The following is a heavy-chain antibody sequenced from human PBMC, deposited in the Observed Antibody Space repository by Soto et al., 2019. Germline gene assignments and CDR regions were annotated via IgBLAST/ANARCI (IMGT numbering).Heavy chain of an antibody. D-gene: IGHD2-15*01. V-gene: IGHV4-59*01. Sequence: PSETLSLTCTVSGGSISSYYWSWIRQPPGKGLEWIGYIYYSGSTNYNPSLKSRVTVSVDTSKNQFSLKLSSVTAADTAVYYCARTRYCSGGSCYNWFDPWGQGTLVTSPQ. CDR2: IYYSGST. J-gene: IGHJ5*02. CDR1: GGSISSYY. CDR3: ARTRYCSGGSCYNWFDP.